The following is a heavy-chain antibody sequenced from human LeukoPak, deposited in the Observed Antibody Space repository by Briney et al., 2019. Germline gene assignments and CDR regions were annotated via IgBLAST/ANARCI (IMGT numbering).Heavy chain of an antibody. Sequence: KASETLSLTCTVSGVSISSYYWSWIRQPAGKGLEWIGRIYTSGSTNYNASLKSRVSMSVDTSKNQFSLKLSSVAAADTAVFYCARENSGSYREFDYWGQGTLVTVSS. J-gene: IGHJ4*02. D-gene: IGHD1-26*01. CDR1: GVSISSYY. CDR3: ARENSGSYREFDY. CDR2: IYTSGST. V-gene: IGHV4-4*07.